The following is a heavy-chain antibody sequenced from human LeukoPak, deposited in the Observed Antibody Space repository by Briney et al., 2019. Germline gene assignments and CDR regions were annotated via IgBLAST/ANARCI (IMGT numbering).Heavy chain of an antibody. J-gene: IGHJ4*02. CDR1: GFSFSSYA. D-gene: IGHD6-19*01. Sequence: GGSLRLSCAASGFSFSSYAMSWVRQAPGKGLEWVSAITGSGSSAFYADAVKGRFTISKDNSKNTLYLQMNSLRAEDTAVYYCAKRVSGWYLVDYWGQGALVTVSS. V-gene: IGHV3-23*01. CDR3: AKRVSGWYLVDY. CDR2: ITGSGSSA.